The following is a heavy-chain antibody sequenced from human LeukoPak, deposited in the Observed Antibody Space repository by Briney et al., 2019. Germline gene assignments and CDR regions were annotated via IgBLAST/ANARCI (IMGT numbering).Heavy chain of an antibody. Sequence: PGGSLRLSCAASGFTVSSNYMSWVHQAPGKGLEWVSVIYSGGSTYYADSVKGRFTISRDNSKNTLYLQMNSLRAEDTAAYYCARALYSYGYGPDYWGQGTLVTVSS. CDR1: GFTVSSNY. CDR2: IYSGGST. CDR3: ARALYSYGYGPDY. J-gene: IGHJ4*02. V-gene: IGHV3-66*01. D-gene: IGHD5-18*01.